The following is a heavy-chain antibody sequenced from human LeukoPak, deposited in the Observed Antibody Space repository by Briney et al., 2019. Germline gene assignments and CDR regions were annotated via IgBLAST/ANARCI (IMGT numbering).Heavy chain of an antibody. J-gene: IGHJ4*02. D-gene: IGHD2-2*01. CDR2: IYPGDSDT. CDR1: GYRFSNYW. CDR3: ARQDCSSTSCPSTY. Sequence: GESLKISCKGSGYRFSNYWIGWVRQMPGKGLEWMGIIYPGDSDTRYSPSFQGQVTISADKSISTAYLQWSSLKASDTAMYYCARQDCSSTSCPSTYWGQGTLVTVSS. V-gene: IGHV5-51*01.